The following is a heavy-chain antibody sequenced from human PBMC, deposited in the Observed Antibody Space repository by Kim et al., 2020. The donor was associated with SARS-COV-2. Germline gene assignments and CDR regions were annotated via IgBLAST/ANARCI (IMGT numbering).Heavy chain of an antibody. D-gene: IGHD6-19*01. CDR3: ARPYSSGSDAFDI. J-gene: IGHJ3*02. CDR1: GFTFSSYE. Sequence: GGSLRLSCAASGFTFSSYEMNWVRQAPGKGLEWVSYISSSGSTIYYADSVKGRFTISRDNAKNSLYLQTNSLRAEDTAVYYCARPYSSGSDAFDIWGQGTMVTVSS. V-gene: IGHV3-48*03. CDR2: ISSSGSTI.